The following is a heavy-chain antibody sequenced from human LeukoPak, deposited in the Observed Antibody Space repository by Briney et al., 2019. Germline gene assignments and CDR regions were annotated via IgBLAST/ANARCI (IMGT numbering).Heavy chain of an antibody. CDR3: ARFSGTTYYYGMDV. Sequence: GGSLRLSCAASGFTFSSYWMSWVRQAPGKGLEGVANIKQDGSEKYYVDSVKGRFTISRDNAKNSLYLQMNSLRAEDTAVYCCARFSGTTYYYGMDVWGQGATVTVSS. V-gene: IGHV3-7*01. J-gene: IGHJ6*02. CDR2: IKQDGSEK. CDR1: GFTFSSYW. D-gene: IGHD1-7*01.